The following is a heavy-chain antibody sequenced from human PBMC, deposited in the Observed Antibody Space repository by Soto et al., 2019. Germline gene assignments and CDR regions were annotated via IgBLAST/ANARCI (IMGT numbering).Heavy chain of an antibody. D-gene: IGHD6-6*01. CDR2: ISYDGSNK. Sequence: GGSLRLSCAASGFTFSSYGMHWVRQAPGEGLEWVAVISYDGSNKYYADSVKGRFTVSRDNSKDTLFLQMNSLRGEDTAVYYCAKESYSSSSYYYGMDVWGQGTTVTVPS. CDR1: GFTFSSYG. V-gene: IGHV3-30*18. CDR3: AKESYSSSSYYYGMDV. J-gene: IGHJ6*02.